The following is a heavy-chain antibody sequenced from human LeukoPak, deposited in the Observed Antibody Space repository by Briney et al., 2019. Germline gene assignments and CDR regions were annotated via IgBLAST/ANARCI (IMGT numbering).Heavy chain of an antibody. CDR3: AKDAYSSGWFDY. D-gene: IGHD6-19*01. J-gene: IGHJ4*02. CDR1: DFTFSSYA. V-gene: IGHV1-2*02. CDR2: INPNSGGT. Sequence: PGGSLRLSCAASDFTFSSYAMHWVRQAPGQGLEWMGWINPNSGGTNYAQKFQGRVTMTRDTSISTAYMELSRLRSDDTAVYYCAKDAYSSGWFDYWGQGTLVTVSS.